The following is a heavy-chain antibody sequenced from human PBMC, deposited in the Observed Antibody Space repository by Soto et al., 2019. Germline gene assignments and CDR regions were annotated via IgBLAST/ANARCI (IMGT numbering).Heavy chain of an antibody. CDR3: ARDRRDCTNGVCAGGSSRYYYYYYMDV. CDR2: IKQDGSEK. D-gene: IGHD2-8*01. Sequence: GGSLRLSCAASGFTFSSYWMSWVRQAPGKGLEWVANIKQDGSEKYYVDSVKGRFTISRDNAKNSLYLQMNSLRAEDTAVYYCARDRRDCTNGVCAGGSSRYYYYYYMDVWGKGTTVTVSS. J-gene: IGHJ6*03. V-gene: IGHV3-7*03. CDR1: GFTFSSYW.